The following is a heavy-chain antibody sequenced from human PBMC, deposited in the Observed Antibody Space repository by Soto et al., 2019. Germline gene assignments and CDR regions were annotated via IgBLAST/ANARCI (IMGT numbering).Heavy chain of an antibody. CDR1: GFSLSTTGVG. CDR2: IYWHDDK. D-gene: IGHD3-16*01. J-gene: IGHJ4*02. V-gene: IGHV2-5*01. CDR3: AHRGGATVGLYYFDY. Sequence: GRTVVNHTKTLTLTCTFTGFSLSTTGVGVSWIRQPPGKALEWLALIYWHDDKRYSPSLKSRLTITKDTSKNQVVLTMTNMDPVDTATYYCAHRGGATVGLYYFDYWGQGALVTVSS.